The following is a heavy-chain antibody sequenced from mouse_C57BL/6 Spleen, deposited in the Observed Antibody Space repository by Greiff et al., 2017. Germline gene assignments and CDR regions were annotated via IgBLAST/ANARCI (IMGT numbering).Heavy chain of an antibody. Sequence: QVQLQQPGAELVRPGSSVKLSCKASGYTFTSYWMHWVKQRPIQGLEWIGNIDPSDSETHYNQKFKDKATLTVDKSSSTAYMQLSSLTSEDSAVYYWARFYSNYPAWFAYWGQGTLVTVSA. CDR1: GYTFTSYW. CDR3: ARFYSNYPAWFAY. CDR2: IDPSDSET. V-gene: IGHV1-52*01. D-gene: IGHD2-5*01. J-gene: IGHJ3*01.